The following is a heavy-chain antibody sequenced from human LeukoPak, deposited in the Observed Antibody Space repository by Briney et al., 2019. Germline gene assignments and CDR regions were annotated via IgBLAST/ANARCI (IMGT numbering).Heavy chain of an antibody. D-gene: IGHD2-2*01. V-gene: IGHV5-51*01. CDR1: GYSFTNYW. CDR3: ARGVVVLPNWFDP. CDR2: IYPLDSDT. J-gene: IGHJ5*02. Sequence: GESLKISCKGSGYSFTNYWIGWLRQMPGKGLEWMGIIYPLDSDTKYNPSFEGQVTISADKSITTAYLQWSSVKASDTAMYYCARGVVVLPNWFDPWGQGTLVTVSS.